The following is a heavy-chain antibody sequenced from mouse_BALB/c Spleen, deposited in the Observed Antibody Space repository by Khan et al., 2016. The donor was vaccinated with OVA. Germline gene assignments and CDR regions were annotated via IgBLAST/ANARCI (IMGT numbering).Heavy chain of an antibody. CDR2: INPSNGYT. D-gene: IGHD2-14*01. CDR3: ARDGAYYRSDGWFSY. V-gene: IGHV1-4*01. J-gene: IGHJ3*01. Sequence: QVQLKQSGAELARPGASVKMSCKASGYTFTTYTMHWVKQRPGQGLEWIGYINPSNGYTNYNQKFEDKSTLTADKSSSTAYMQLSSLTSDYSAVYYCARDGAYYRSDGWFSYWGQGTLVTVSA. CDR1: GYTFTTYT.